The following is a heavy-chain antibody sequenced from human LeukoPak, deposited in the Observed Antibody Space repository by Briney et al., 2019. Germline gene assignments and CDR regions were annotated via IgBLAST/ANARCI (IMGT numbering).Heavy chain of an antibody. CDR2: ISGSGGST. CDR3: AKSGYCSGGNCFAWVDY. J-gene: IGHJ4*02. V-gene: IGHV3-23*01. CDR1: GFTFSSYA. D-gene: IGHD2-15*01. Sequence: GGSLRLSCAASGFTFSSYAMSWVRQAPGKGPEWVSVISGSGGSTYYADPMKGRLTISRDNFKDTLCLQMSSLRAEDTAVYYCAKSGYCSGGNCFAWVDYWGQGTLVTVSS.